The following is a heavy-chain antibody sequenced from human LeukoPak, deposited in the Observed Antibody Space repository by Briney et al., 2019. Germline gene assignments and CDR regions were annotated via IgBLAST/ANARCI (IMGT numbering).Heavy chain of an antibody. CDR1: GFTFSSYG. V-gene: IGHV3-33*01. CDR2: IWYDGSNK. Sequence: GGSLRLSCAASGFTFSSYGMHWVRQAPGKGLEWVAVIWYDGSNKYYADSVKGRFTISRDNSKNTLYLQMNSLRAEDTAVYYCARGDIAAAGPYYYYGMDVWGQGTTATVSS. CDR3: ARGDIAAAGPYYYYGMDV. D-gene: IGHD6-13*01. J-gene: IGHJ6*02.